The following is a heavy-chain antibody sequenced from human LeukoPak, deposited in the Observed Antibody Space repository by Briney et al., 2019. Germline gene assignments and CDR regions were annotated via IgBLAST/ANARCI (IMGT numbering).Heavy chain of an antibody. CDR2: ISGCGGST. J-gene: IGHJ4*02. CDR1: GFTFSSYA. CDR3: AKDKLAYCSGGSCYYFDY. Sequence: GGSLRLSCAASGFTFSSYAMSWVRQAPGKGLEWVSAISGCGGSTYYADSVKGRFTISRDNSKNTLYLQMNSLRAEDTAVYYCAKDKLAYCSGGSCYYFDYWGQGTLVTVSS. V-gene: IGHV3-23*01. D-gene: IGHD2-15*01.